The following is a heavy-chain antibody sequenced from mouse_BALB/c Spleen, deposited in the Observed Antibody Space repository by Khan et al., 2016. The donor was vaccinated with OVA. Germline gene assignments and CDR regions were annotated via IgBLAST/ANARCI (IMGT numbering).Heavy chain of an antibody. J-gene: IGHJ3*01. D-gene: IGHD2-2*01. CDR3: ARREKYGYDPSWFAY. V-gene: IGHV1-61*01. CDR2: IDPSDSET. CDR1: GYTFTSYW. Sequence: QVQLQQPGAELVRPGASVKLSCKASGYTFTSYWMNWVKQRPGQGLEWIGMIDPSDSETHYNQMFKDKATLTVDKSSSTAYMHLSILTSEDSAVYYCARREKYGYDPSWFAYWGQGTLVTVSA.